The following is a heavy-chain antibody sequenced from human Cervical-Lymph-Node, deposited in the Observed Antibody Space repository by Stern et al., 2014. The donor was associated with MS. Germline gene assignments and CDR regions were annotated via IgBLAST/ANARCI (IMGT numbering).Heavy chain of an antibody. CDR1: GFTLSSNW. Sequence: EVQLVESGGGLVQPGGSLRLSCTVSGFTLSSNWMHWVRQVPGKGLVWVSRINNEGTGTSYADFVEGRFTISRDDDKNTVYLQMNSLRAEDTGVYYCATVFEHWGQGTPVTVSS. CDR3: ATVFEH. D-gene: IGHD4-17*01. CDR2: INNEGTGT. J-gene: IGHJ4*02. V-gene: IGHV3-74*02.